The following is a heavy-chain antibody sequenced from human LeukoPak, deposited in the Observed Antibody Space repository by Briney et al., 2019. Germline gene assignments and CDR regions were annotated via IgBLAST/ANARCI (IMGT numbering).Heavy chain of an antibody. D-gene: IGHD3-22*01. CDR3: AIMHPYYDGLGYWVQ. Sequence: QPGESLRLSCAASGFTFSSYAMSWVRQAPGKGLEWLSGISISGGSTSYADSVKGRFTISRDNPRNTLYMEMNSLRVEDTAVYYCAIMHPYYDGLGYWVQWGQGNLVTVSS. CDR2: ISISGGST. CDR1: GFTFSSYA. V-gene: IGHV3-23*01. J-gene: IGHJ4*02.